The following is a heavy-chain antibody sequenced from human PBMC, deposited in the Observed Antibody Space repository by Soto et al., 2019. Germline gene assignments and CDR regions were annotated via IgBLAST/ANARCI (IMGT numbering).Heavy chain of an antibody. V-gene: IGHV1-69*13. CDR1: GGTFSRYA. J-gene: IGHJ5*02. Sequence: GASVKVSCKASGGTFSRYAINWVRQAPGQGLEWMGGIIPIFGRANYAQKFQGRVTITADESTSTAHMEVSSLRSEDTAVYYCAREDDTIGSGNWFDPWGQGTLVTVSS. CDR2: IIPIFGRA. D-gene: IGHD3-22*01. CDR3: AREDDTIGSGNWFDP.